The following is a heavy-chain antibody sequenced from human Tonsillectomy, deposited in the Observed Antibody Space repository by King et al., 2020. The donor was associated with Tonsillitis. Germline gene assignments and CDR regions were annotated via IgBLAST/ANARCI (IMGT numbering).Heavy chain of an antibody. CDR1: GVTLNNYW. J-gene: IGHJ3*01. V-gene: IGHV3-7*03. D-gene: IGHD3-22*01. CDR2: IREDGNRK. Sequence: VQLVESGGGLVQPGGSLRLSCSAFGVTLNNYWMTWVRRAPGKGLEWVANIREDGNRKYYMYSVGGRFTISRDNARNSVYLQMNSLGAGDTAVYYCARDTNYFDGNLYYDVFDLWGQGTMVTVSS. CDR3: ARDTNYFDGNLYYDVFDL.